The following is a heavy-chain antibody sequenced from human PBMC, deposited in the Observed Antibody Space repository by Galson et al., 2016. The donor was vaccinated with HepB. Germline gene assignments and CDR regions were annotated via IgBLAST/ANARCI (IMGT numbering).Heavy chain of an antibody. CDR3: ARESETRGYAHGYDY. CDR2: TNPMFGTA. Sequence: SVKVSCKASGGTFSNHGFSWVRQAPGQGLEWMGGTNPMFGTADNAQKFHGRVTFAADESTGTGYMELSRLTSEDTAVYYCARESETRGYAHGYDYWGQGTLVIVSS. J-gene: IGHJ4*02. D-gene: IGHD5-18*01. V-gene: IGHV1-69*13. CDR1: GGTFSNHG.